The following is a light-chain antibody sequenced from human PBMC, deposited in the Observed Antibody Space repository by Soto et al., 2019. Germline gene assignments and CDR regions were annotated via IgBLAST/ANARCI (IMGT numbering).Light chain of an antibody. CDR3: CSYAGSSISVV. CDR1: SSDVGSYNL. J-gene: IGLJ2*01. CDR2: EGS. V-gene: IGLV2-23*01. Sequence: QSALTQPASVSGSPGQSITISCTGTSSDVGSYNLVSWYQQPPGKAPKLMIYEGSKRPSGVSNRFSGSKSGNTAYLTISGLQAEDEADYYCCSYAGSSISVVFGGGTKVTVL.